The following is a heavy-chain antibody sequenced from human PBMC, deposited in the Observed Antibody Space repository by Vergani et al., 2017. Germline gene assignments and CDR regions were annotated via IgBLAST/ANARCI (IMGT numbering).Heavy chain of an antibody. CDR2: FYYSGST. J-gene: IGHJ4*02. CDR1: GGSISSSGYY. V-gene: IGHV4-39*01. Sequence: QVRLQESGPGLVKPSETLSLTCTVSGGSISSSGYYWGWIRQPPGKGLEWIGSFYYSGSTYYTPSLKSRVTISVDTSKNQFSLKLSSVTAADTAVYYCARRNYYESSSYLPFDYWGQGTLVTVSS. CDR3: ARRNYYESSSYLPFDY. D-gene: IGHD3-22*01.